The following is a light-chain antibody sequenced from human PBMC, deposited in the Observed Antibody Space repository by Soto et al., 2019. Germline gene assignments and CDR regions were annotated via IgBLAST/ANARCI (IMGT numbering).Light chain of an antibody. CDR2: GTS. J-gene: IGKJ5*01. CDR3: QRYGSSPLIT. Sequence: ETVLTQSPGTLSLSPGERATLSCRASQSVSSSSLAWYQQRPGQAPRLLIYGTSSRATGIPDGFSGSGSGTDFTLTISRLEPEDFAVYFCQRYGSSPLITFGQGTRLEIK. V-gene: IGKV3-20*01. CDR1: QSVSSSS.